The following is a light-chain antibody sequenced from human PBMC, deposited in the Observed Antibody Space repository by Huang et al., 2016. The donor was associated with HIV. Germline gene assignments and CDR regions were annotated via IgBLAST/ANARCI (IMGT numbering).Light chain of an antibody. CDR2: ATS. CDR1: QDINTY. V-gene: IGKV1-8*01. Sequence: AIRITQSPSSLSASTGDKVSITCRASQDINTYLAWYQQKPGKPPSLLIYATSTLQSGVPSRFSGSGSGTDFTLTITHLQSEDVATYYCQQYYSFPLTFGQGSQVEV. J-gene: IGKJ1*01. CDR3: QQYYSFPLT.